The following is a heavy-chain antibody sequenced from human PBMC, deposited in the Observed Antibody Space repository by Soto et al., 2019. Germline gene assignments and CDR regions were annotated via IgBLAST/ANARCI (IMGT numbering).Heavy chain of an antibody. Sequence: KPGGSLRLSCAASGFTFSSAWMTWVRQAPGKGLECVGRIKSKADGGTIDYAAPVKGRFTISRDDSKNTLYLQMNSLKTEDTAMYYCTTKYGMTTKSIDYWGQGTLVTVSS. D-gene: IGHD4-4*01. CDR1: GFTFSSAW. V-gene: IGHV3-15*01. CDR2: IKSKADGGTI. CDR3: TTKYGMTTKSIDY. J-gene: IGHJ4*02.